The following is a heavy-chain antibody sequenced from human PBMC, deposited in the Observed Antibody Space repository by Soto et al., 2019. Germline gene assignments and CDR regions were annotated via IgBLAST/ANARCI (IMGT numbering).Heavy chain of an antibody. CDR1: GFTFSSSP. Sequence: AGSLRLSCAASGFTFSSSPMSWVRQAPGKGLEWVSAISGSGGSTYYADSVKGRFTISRDNSKNTLYLQMNSLRAEDTAVYYCAQAWSLWFGELFALDVWGQGTTVTVSS. CDR2: ISGSGGST. J-gene: IGHJ6*02. V-gene: IGHV3-23*01. D-gene: IGHD3-10*01. CDR3: AQAWSLWFGELFALDV.